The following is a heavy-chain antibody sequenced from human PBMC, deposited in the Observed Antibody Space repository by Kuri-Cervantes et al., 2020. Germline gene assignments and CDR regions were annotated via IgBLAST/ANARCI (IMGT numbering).Heavy chain of an antibody. J-gene: IGHJ6*02. Sequence: GGSLRLSCAASGFTFSSYAMSWVRQAPGKGLEWVSVIYSGGSTYYADSAKGRFTISRDNSKNTLYLQMNSLRAEDTAVYYCVRDKGFGELSQYGMDVWGQGTTVTVSS. V-gene: IGHV3-66*02. CDR3: VRDKGFGELSQYGMDV. CDR1: GFTFSSYA. D-gene: IGHD3-10*01. CDR2: IYSGGST.